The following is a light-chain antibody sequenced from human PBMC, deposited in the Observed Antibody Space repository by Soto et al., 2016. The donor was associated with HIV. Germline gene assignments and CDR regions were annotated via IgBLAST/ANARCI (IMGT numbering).Light chain of an antibody. J-gene: IGLJ2*01. Sequence: SYVLTQPPSVSVAPGETARIMCGGRNIGDKSVHWYQQRSGQAPVLVLFDDRERPSGIPERFSGSYSGNTATLTISGTQAMDEADYYCQSYDNRVIFGGGTKLTVL. CDR2: DDR. CDR1: NIGDKS. V-gene: IGLV3-21*01. CDR3: QSYDNRVI.